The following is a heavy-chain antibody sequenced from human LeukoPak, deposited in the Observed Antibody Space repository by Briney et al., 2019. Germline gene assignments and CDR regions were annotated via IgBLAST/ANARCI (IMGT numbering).Heavy chain of an antibody. V-gene: IGHV4-34*01. CDR3: ARMSRLDY. CDR2: INHSGST. CDR1: GGSFSGYY. Sequence: PSETLSLTCAVYGGSFSGYYWRWIRQTPGKGLEWIGEINHSGSTNYNPSLKSRVTISVDTSKNQFSLRLSSVTAADTAVYYCARMSRLDYWGQGTLVTVSS. J-gene: IGHJ4*02.